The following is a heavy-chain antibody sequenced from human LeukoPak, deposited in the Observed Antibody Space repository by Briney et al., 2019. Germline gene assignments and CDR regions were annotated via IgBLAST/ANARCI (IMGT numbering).Heavy chain of an antibody. D-gene: IGHD3-22*01. V-gene: IGHV4-39*01. CDR3: AGHKVTMIVVADDY. CDR1: GGSISSSSYY. Sequence: PSETLSLTCTVSGGSISSSSYYWGWIRQPPGKGLEWIGSIYYSGSTYYNPSLKSRVTISVDTSKNQFSLKLSSVTAADTAVYYCAGHKVTMIVVADDYWGQGTLVTVSP. CDR2: IYYSGST. J-gene: IGHJ4*02.